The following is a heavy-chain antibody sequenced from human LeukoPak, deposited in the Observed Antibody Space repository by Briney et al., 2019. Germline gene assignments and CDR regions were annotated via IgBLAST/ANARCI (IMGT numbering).Heavy chain of an antibody. CDR2: IYYSGST. V-gene: IGHV4-59*01. Sequence: PSETLSLNCTVSGGSISSYYWSWIRQPPGKGLEWIGYIYYSGSTNYNPSLKSRVTISVDTSKNQFSLKLSSVTAADTAVYYCARDRADYDYYYGMDVWGQGTTVTVSS. CDR3: ARDRADYDYYYGMDV. CDR1: GGSISSYY. J-gene: IGHJ6*02.